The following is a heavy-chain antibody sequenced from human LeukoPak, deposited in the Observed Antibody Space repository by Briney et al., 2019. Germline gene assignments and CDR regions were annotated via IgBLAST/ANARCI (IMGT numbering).Heavy chain of an antibody. CDR2: MNPNSGNT. Sequence: GASVKVSCKASGYTFTSYDINWVRQATGQRLEWMGWMNPNSGNTGYAQKFQGRVTMTRNTSISTTYMELSSLRSEDTAVYYCARGFVLRYFDWLSRVDWFDPWGQGTLVTVSS. CDR3: ARGFVLRYFDWLSRVDWFDP. J-gene: IGHJ5*02. D-gene: IGHD3-9*01. V-gene: IGHV1-8*01. CDR1: GYTFTSYD.